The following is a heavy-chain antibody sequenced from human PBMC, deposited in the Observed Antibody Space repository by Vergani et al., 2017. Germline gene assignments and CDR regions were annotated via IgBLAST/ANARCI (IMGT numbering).Heavy chain of an antibody. J-gene: IGHJ5*02. CDR2: LDAEDGKR. V-gene: IGHV1-24*01. CDR3: VDSSGYWFDP. Sequence: QVQVVQSGAEVKKPGASVKVSCKVSGYTVSELSVHWVRQAPGKGLEWMGVLDAEDGKRIYAQKFQGRVTMTEDTSTGTAYMELRSLRSDDTAVYYCVDSSGYWFDPWGQGTLVTVSS. CDR1: GYTVSELS. D-gene: IGHD3-22*01.